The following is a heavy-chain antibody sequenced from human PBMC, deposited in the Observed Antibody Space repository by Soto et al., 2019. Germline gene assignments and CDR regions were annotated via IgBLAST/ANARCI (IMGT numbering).Heavy chain of an antibody. J-gene: IGHJ5*02. Sequence: EVQLVESGGGLVQPGKSLKLSCVAIGFTFEDHAMHWIRQVPGKGLEWVAGINCNSGITGYADSVKGRFTISRDNANNSLHLEMNSLKSEDTALYYCTKGRGALTVVSNWFDPWGQGTPVTVSS. CDR3: TKGRGALTVVSNWFDP. V-gene: IGHV3-9*01. CDR1: GFTFEDHA. D-gene: IGHD3-22*01. CDR2: INCNSGIT.